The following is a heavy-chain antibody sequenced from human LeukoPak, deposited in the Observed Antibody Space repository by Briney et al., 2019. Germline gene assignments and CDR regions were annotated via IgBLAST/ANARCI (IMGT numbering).Heavy chain of an antibody. CDR2: ISPNNGDT. J-gene: IGHJ6*03. D-gene: IGHD6-6*01. Sequence: ASVKVSCKASGYSFSSYAFSWVRQGPGQGLQWVGWISPNNGDTNYAQKFQGRVTMTTDTSTSTVFMELRSLRSDDTAVYYCARFGGGRHSSSSGPYYYYMDVWGTGTTVTVSS. V-gene: IGHV1-18*04. CDR3: ARFGGGRHSSSSGPYYYYMDV. CDR1: GYSFSSYA.